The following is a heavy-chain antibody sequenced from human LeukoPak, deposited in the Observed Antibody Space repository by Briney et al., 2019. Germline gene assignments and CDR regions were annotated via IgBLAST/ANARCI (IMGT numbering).Heavy chain of an antibody. CDR1: GGTFSSYT. D-gene: IGHD4-17*01. CDR3: AIGGKVTSPSAFDY. CDR2: IIPILGIA. J-gene: IGHJ4*02. V-gene: IGHV1-69*02. Sequence: SVKVSCKASGGTFSSYTISWVRQAPGQGLEWIGRIIPILGIANYAQKFQGRVTITADKSTSTAYMELSSLRSEDTAVYYCAIGGKVTSPSAFDYWGQGTLVTVSS.